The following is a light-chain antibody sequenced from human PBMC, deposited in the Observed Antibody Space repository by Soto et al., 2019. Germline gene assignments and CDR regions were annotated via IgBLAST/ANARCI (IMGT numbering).Light chain of an antibody. J-gene: IGKJ4*01. CDR1: QGIAAS. Sequence: DIQLTQSPSFLSASVGDRVTITCRASQGIAASLAWYQQKPGNPPRLLIYADSTLQSGVPSRFSGSGSGTRATLTISSLEPEDFATYYCQQTRTYPRTFGGGTKV. CDR2: ADS. V-gene: IGKV1-9*01. CDR3: QQTRTYPRT.